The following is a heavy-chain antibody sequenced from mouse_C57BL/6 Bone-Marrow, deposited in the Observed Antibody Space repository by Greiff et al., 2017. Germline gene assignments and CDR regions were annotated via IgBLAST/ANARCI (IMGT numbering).Heavy chain of an antibody. Sequence: QVHVKQPGAELVKPGASVKMSCKASGYTFTSYWITWVKQRPGQGLEWIGDIYPGSGSTNYNEKFKSKATLTVDTSSSTAYMQLSSLTSEDSAVYYCARWGTVEGGFAYWGQGTLVTVSA. V-gene: IGHV1-55*01. D-gene: IGHD1-1*01. CDR3: ARWGTVEGGFAY. CDR2: IYPGSGST. J-gene: IGHJ3*01. CDR1: GYTFTSYW.